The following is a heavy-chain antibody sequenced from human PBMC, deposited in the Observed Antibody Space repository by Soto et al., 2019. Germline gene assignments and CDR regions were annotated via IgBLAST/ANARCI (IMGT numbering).Heavy chain of an antibody. V-gene: IGHV2-5*02. CDR2: IYWDDDK. CDR3: AHRQRDTIFGVVTNDAFDI. J-gene: IGHJ3*02. Sequence: SGPTLVKPTQTLTLTCTFSGFSLSTSGVGVGWIRQPPGKALEWLALIYWDDDKRYSPSLKSRLTITKDTSKNQVVLTMTNMDPVDTATYYCAHRQRDTIFGVVTNDAFDIWGQGTMVTVSS. D-gene: IGHD3-3*01. CDR1: GFSLSTSGVG.